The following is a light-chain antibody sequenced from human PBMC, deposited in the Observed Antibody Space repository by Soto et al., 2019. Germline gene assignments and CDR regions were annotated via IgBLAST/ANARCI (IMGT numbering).Light chain of an antibody. CDR1: QSVSGSH. CDR2: GTS. CDR3: QQYTNSPPWT. V-gene: IGKV3-20*01. Sequence: EIVLTQSPGTMSLSPGERATLSCRASQSVSGSHLAWYQQRPGQAPRLLIYGTSSRATGIPDRFSGSGSGTDFTLTISRLEPEDFAVYYYQQYTNSPPWTFGQGTKVEIK. J-gene: IGKJ1*01.